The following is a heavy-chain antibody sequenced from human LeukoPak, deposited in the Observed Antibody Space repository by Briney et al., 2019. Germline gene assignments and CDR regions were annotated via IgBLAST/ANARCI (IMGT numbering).Heavy chain of an antibody. CDR1: GFTFSSYG. J-gene: IGHJ4*02. V-gene: IGHV3-15*01. CDR3: TTGEEATFDY. CDR2: IKSKTDGGAT. Sequence: GGSLRLSCAASGFTFSSYGMHWVRQAPGKGLEWVGRIKSKTDGGATDYAAPVKGRFTVSRDDSKNTVSLQMNSLKTEDTAVYYCTTGEEATFDYWGQGTLVTVSS. D-gene: IGHD1-26*01.